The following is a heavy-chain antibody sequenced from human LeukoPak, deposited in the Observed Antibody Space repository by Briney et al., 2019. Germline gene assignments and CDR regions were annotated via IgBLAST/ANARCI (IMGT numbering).Heavy chain of an antibody. CDR1: GFPFSSYE. CDR3: ARDSDRYGGNRLQVDY. J-gene: IGHJ4*02. V-gene: IGHV3-48*03. Sequence: PGGSLRLSCAASGFPFSSYEMNWVRQAPGKGLEWVSYISASGSNIYGADSVKGRFISSRDNARNLLFLQMSSLRAEDRAVYYCARDSDRYGGNRLQVDYWGQGTLVAVSS. CDR2: ISASGSNI. D-gene: IGHD4-23*01.